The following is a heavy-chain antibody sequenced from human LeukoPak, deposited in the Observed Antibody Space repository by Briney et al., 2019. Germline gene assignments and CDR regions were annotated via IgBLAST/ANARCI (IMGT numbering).Heavy chain of an antibody. Sequence: GESLKISCKGSGYSFTSYWIGWVRQMPGKGLEWMGIIYPGDSDTRYSPSFQGQVTISADKSISTAYLQWSSLKASDTAMYYCARGGRVVVIDDAFDIWGQGTMVTVS. D-gene: IGHD3-22*01. V-gene: IGHV5-51*01. CDR2: IYPGDSDT. J-gene: IGHJ3*02. CDR1: GYSFTSYW. CDR3: ARGGRVVVIDDAFDI.